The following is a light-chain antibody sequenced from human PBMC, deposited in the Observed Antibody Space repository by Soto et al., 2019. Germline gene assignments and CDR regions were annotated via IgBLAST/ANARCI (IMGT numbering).Light chain of an antibody. CDR3: QQYGSSPIT. CDR2: GAS. Sequence: EIVLTQSKGTLSLSPGERSTLSCSASQSVSNNYLAWYQQKPGQAPRLLIYGASNRATGIPDRFSGSGSGTDFTLTISSLEPEDFALYYCQQYGSSPITFGQGTRLEIK. J-gene: IGKJ5*01. V-gene: IGKV3-20*01. CDR1: QSVSNNY.